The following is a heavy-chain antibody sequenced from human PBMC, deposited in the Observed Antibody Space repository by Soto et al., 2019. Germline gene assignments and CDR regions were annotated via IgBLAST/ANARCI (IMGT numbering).Heavy chain of an antibody. Sequence: QVQLQESGPGLVKPSETLSLTCTVSGGSISSYYWSWIRQPPGKGLEWIGYIYYSGSTNYNPSLKSRVTISVDTSKNHFSLMLSSVTAADTAVYYCARQAGDHLGDAFDIWGQGTMVTVSS. D-gene: IGHD3-10*01. J-gene: IGHJ3*02. CDR2: IYYSGST. CDR3: ARQAGDHLGDAFDI. CDR1: GGSISSYY. V-gene: IGHV4-59*08.